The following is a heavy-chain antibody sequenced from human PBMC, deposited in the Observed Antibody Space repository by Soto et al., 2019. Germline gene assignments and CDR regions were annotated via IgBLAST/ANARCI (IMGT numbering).Heavy chain of an antibody. CDR3: ARDASHSYGDYHF. D-gene: IGHD4-17*01. CDR1: GFTFSDYA. J-gene: IGHJ4*02. Sequence: QVQLVESGGGVVQPGRSLRLSCAASGFTFSDYAMHWVRQAPGKGLEWVALLSYDGSKKDNADSVKGLFTISRDNSKNTRYLPMSSMRAEDTAVYYCARDASHSYGDYHFWGQGPLVTVSA. V-gene: IGHV3-30-3*01. CDR2: LSYDGSKK.